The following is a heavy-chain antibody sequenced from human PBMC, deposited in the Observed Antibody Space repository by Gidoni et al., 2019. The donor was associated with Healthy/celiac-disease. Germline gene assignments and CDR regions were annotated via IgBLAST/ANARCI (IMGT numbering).Heavy chain of an antibody. CDR2: ISYDGSNR. J-gene: IGHJ6*02. Sequence: QVQLVESGGGVVQPGRSLRLSCAASGFTSSSYTMHWVRQAPGKGLEWVAVISYDGSNRYYADSVKGRFAISRDNSKNTLYLQMNSLRAEDTAVYYCARVGGVSYCSSTSCYDQYGMDVWGQGTTVTVSS. CDR1: GFTSSSYT. CDR3: ARVGGVSYCSSTSCYDQYGMDV. D-gene: IGHD2-2*01. V-gene: IGHV3-30*09.